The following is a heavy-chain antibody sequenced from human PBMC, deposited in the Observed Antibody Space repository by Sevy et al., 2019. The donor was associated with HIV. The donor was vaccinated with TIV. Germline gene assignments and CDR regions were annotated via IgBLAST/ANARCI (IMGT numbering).Heavy chain of an antibody. J-gene: IGHJ6*04. V-gene: IGHV3-11*04. Sequence: GGSLRLSCAASGFSFSDYYMSWVRLSPGKGLEWVSYISFNGSHVYYIEAVKGRFTISRDNGRNSLYLQMNNLRVDDTSVYFCAREGPVSGMDVWGKGTTVTVSS. CDR3: AREGPVSGMDV. D-gene: IGHD4-4*01. CDR2: ISFNGSHV. CDR1: GFSFSDYY.